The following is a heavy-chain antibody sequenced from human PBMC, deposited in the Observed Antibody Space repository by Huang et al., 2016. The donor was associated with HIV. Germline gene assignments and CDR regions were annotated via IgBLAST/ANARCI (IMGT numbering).Heavy chain of an antibody. CDR1: VFIFSYYC. D-gene: IGHD3-3*01. CDR3: VRARDKGYDFWSGYRY. J-gene: IGHJ4*01. Sequence: VDLAESGGGSVRPGQSLRLSCVGSVFIFSYYCIQWVRQISGKGPMWVASIDSERSSTIYADSVKGQFTIYRDNARNTVYFQISSLRVDDTAVYYCVRARDKGYDFWSGYRYWCQGAQVTVSS. CDR2: IDSERSST. V-gene: IGHV3-74*02.